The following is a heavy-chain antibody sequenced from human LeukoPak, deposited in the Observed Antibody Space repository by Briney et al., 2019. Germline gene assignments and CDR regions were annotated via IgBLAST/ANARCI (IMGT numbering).Heavy chain of an antibody. J-gene: IGHJ5*02. D-gene: IGHD6-6*01. CDR2: IYTSGST. CDR3: ARKYSSSSGWFDP. Sequence: SETLSLTCTVSGGSISDYYWNWIRQPPGKGLEWIGYIYTSGSTNYNPSLKSRVTISVDTSKNQFSLKLSSVTAADTAVYYCARKYSSSSGWFDPWGQGTLVTVSS. V-gene: IGHV4-4*09. CDR1: GGSISDYY.